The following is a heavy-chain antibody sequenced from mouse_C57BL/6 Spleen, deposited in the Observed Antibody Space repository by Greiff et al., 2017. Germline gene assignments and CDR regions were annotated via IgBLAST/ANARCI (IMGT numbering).Heavy chain of an antibody. CDR2: IRSKSNNYAT. D-gene: IGHD2-3*01. J-gene: IGHJ2*01. V-gene: IGHV10-1*01. CDR1: GFSFNTYA. CDR3: EKGLSGDY. Sequence: EVKLMESGGGLVQPKGSLKLSCAASGFSFNTYAMNWVRQAPGKGLEWVARIRSKSNNYATYYADSVKDRFTISRDDSESMLYLKMNNLKTEDTAMYYCEKGLSGDYWGQGTTLTVSS.